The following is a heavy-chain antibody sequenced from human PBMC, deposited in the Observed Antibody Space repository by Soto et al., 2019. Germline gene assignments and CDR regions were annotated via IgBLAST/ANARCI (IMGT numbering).Heavy chain of an antibody. V-gene: IGHV4-61*08. J-gene: IGHJ6*02. CDR1: GGSISSGGYS. CDR2: IYHSGST. CDR3: ARDTRGYYGMDV. Sequence: TSETLSLTCAVSGGSISSGGYSWSWLRQPPGKGLEWIGYIYHSGSTNYNPSLKSRVTISVDTSKNQFSLKLSSVTAADTAVYYCARDTRGYYGMDVWGQGTTVTVSS. D-gene: IGHD2-2*01.